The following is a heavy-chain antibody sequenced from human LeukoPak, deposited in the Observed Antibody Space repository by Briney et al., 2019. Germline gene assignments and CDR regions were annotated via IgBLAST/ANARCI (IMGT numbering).Heavy chain of an antibody. Sequence: GGSLRLSCAASGFTFSDYYMSWIRQAPGKGLEWVSYISSSGSIIYYADSVKGRFSISRDNAKNSLYLQMNSLRAEDTAVYYCARDQEGSGRYVYFDYWGQGTLVTVSS. D-gene: IGHD6-19*01. CDR2: ISSSGSII. CDR3: ARDQEGSGRYVYFDY. V-gene: IGHV3-11*01. J-gene: IGHJ4*02. CDR1: GFTFSDYY.